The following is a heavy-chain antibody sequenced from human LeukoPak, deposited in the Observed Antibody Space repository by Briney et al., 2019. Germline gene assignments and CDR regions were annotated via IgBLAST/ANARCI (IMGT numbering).Heavy chain of an antibody. D-gene: IGHD5-12*01. CDR2: VHPGDSDT. J-gene: IGHJ4*02. V-gene: IGHV5-51*01. CDR1: GYTFTSYW. CDR3: ARSPWNYYDY. Sequence: RGESLKISCKGSGYTFTSYWIGWVRQMPGKGLEWMGIVHPGDSDTRYSPSFQGQITISVDKSISTAYLQWSSLKASDTAMYYCARSPWNYYDYWGQGTLVTVSS.